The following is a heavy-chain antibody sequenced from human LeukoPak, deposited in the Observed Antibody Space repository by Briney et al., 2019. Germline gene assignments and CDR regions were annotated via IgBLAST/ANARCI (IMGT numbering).Heavy chain of an antibody. CDR2: INPNSGGA. Sequence: ASVTVSCTASGYTFIGYYMHWVRQVPGQGLEWMGRINPNSGGANYAQKFQGRVTMTRDTSISTAYMELSRLRSDDTAVYYCARGIQLWSPQYFDCWGQGTLVTVSS. CDR3: ARGIQLWSPQYFDC. CDR1: GYTFIGYY. D-gene: IGHD5-18*01. J-gene: IGHJ4*02. V-gene: IGHV1-2*06.